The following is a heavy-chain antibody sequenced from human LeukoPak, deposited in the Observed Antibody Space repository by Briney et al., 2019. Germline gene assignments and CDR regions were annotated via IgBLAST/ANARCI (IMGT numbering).Heavy chain of an antibody. Sequence: SVKVSCKASGGTFSSYAISWVRQAPGQGREWMGGIIPIFGTANYAQKFQGRVTITADESTSTAYMELSSLRSEDTAVYYCARDPGDIDAFDIWGQGTMVTVSS. D-gene: IGHD5-12*01. CDR1: GGTFSSYA. V-gene: IGHV1-69*01. J-gene: IGHJ3*02. CDR3: ARDPGDIDAFDI. CDR2: IIPIFGTA.